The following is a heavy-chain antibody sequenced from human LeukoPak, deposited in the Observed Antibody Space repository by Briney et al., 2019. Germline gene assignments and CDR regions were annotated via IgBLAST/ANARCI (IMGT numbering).Heavy chain of an antibody. CDR1: GGSISSYY. Sequence: SETLSLTCTVSGGSISSYYWSWIRQPAGKGLEWIGRIYTSGSTNYNPSLKSRVTISVDTSKNQFSLKLSSVTAADTAVYYCAREMGAWSVRGVIWHFDYWGQGTLVTVSS. CDR2: IYTSGST. CDR3: AREMGAWSVRGVIWHFDY. V-gene: IGHV4-4*07. J-gene: IGHJ4*02. D-gene: IGHD3-10*01.